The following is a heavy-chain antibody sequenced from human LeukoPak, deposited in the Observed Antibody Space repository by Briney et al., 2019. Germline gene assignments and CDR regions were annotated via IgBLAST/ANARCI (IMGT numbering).Heavy chain of an antibody. CDR3: ASFGLDWGMTAAEY. J-gene: IGHJ4*02. D-gene: IGHD3-9*01. CDR2: IYYSGST. Sequence: SETLSLTCTVSGGSISSSSYYWGWIRQPPGKGLEWIGTIYYSGSTNYNPSLKSRVTMSVDTSKNQFSLRLSSVTAADTAVYYCASFGLDWGMTAAEYWGQGTLVTVSS. CDR1: GGSISSSSYY. V-gene: IGHV4-39*07.